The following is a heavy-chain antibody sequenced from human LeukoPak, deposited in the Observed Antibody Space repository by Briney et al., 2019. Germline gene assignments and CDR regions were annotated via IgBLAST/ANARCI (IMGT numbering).Heavy chain of an antibody. D-gene: IGHD3-3*01. CDR1: GYTFTGYY. CDR3: ARALRFLEWLSRWDYYYYMDV. Sequence: ASVKVSCKASGYTFTGYYMHWVRQAPGQGLEWMGWINPNSGGTNYAQKFQGRVTMTRDTSISTAYIELSRLRSDDTAVYYCARALRFLEWLSRWDYYYYMDVWGKGTTVTVSS. CDR2: INPNSGGT. V-gene: IGHV1-2*02. J-gene: IGHJ6*03.